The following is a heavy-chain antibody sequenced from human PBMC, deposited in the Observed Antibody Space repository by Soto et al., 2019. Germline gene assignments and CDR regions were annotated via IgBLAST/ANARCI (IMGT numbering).Heavy chain of an antibody. Sequence: VQLVESGGGLVQPGRSLRLSCTASAFTFGDFSMHWVRQVPGKGLEWVSGINWDGNYIGYADSVKGRFTVSRDNAKNSIYLQMNSLRPVNTALYFCARAPTGGTGPVYFDWWGRGTLVTVSS. CDR3: ARAPTGGTGPVYFDW. D-gene: IGHD2-15*01. CDR2: INWDGNYI. J-gene: IGHJ4*02. V-gene: IGHV3-9*01. CDR1: AFTFGDFS.